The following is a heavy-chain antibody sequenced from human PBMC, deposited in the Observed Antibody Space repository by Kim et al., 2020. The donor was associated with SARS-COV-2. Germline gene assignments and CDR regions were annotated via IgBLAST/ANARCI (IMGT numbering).Heavy chain of an antibody. Sequence: KGRFTISRNNSKNTLYLQMNSLRAEDTAVYYCAKARYYYDSSGYYAPYDYWGQGTLVTVSS. J-gene: IGHJ4*02. CDR3: AKARYYYDSSGYYAPYDY. D-gene: IGHD3-22*01. V-gene: IGHV3-23*01.